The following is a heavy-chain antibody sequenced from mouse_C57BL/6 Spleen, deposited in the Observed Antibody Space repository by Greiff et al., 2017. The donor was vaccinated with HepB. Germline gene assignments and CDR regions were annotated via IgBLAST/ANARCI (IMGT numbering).Heavy chain of an antibody. CDR1: GYTFTSYW. CDR2: IHPTSGST. D-gene: IGHD4-1*01. CDR3: ASARTGVGAMDY. Sequence: QVQLQQPGAELVKPGSSVKLSCKASGYTFTSYWMHWVKQRPGQGLEWIGNIHPTSGSTNYNEKFKSKATLTVDKSSSTAYMQLSSLTSEDSAVYYCASARTGVGAMDYWGQGTSVTVSS. V-gene: IGHV1-64*01. J-gene: IGHJ4*01.